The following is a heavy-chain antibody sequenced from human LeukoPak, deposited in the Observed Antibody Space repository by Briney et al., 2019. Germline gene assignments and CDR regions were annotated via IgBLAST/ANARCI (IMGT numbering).Heavy chain of an antibody. V-gene: IGHV3-23*01. CDR2: ISGSGDST. CDR3: ATVGNDYGDYFDY. Sequence: GGSLRLSCAASGFTFSSFAMSWVRQVPGKGLEWVSAISGSGDSTYDADSVKGRFTISRDNSKNTLYVQMNSLRAEDTAVYYCATVGNDYGDYFDYWGQGTLVTVSS. CDR1: GFTFSSFA. D-gene: IGHD4-17*01. J-gene: IGHJ4*02.